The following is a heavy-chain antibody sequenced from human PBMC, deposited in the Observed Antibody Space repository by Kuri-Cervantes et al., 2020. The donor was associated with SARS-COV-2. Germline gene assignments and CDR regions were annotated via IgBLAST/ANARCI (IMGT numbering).Heavy chain of an antibody. Sequence: KVSCKGSGYSFTSYWIVWVRQMPGKGLEWMGIIYPGDSDTRYSPSFQGQVTISADKSISTAYLQWSSLKASDTAMYYCARSITIFGVVTQNYFDYWGQGTLVTVSS. CDR1: GYSFTSYW. J-gene: IGHJ4*02. D-gene: IGHD3-3*01. V-gene: IGHV5-51*01. CDR2: IYPGDSDT. CDR3: ARSITIFGVVTQNYFDY.